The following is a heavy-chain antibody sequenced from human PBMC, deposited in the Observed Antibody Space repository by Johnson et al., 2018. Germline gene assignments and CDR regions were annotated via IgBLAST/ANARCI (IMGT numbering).Heavy chain of an antibody. CDR3: GRDWVGVAATDAFEI. V-gene: IGHV3-33*01. CDR1: GYSFSSYW. D-gene: IGHD2-15*01. CDR2: IGYDGSKN. Sequence: QVQLVESGGGLVKXGESLKISCKASGYSFSSYWIGWVRQMPGKGLEWVAVIGYDGSKNYYVDSVKGRLTISRDNSKNPLYRQMNSRRAGDTAVCYGGRDWVGVAATDAFEIWGQGTMVTVSS. J-gene: IGHJ3*02.